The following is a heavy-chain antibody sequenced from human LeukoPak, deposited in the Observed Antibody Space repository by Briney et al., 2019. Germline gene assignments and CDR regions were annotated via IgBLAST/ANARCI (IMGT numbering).Heavy chain of an antibody. CDR3: ARDLGPGGAAGSDY. V-gene: IGHV3-7*01. Sequence: AGGSLRLSCAASGFTFSSYWMSWVRQAPGKGLEWVANIKQDGSEKYYVDSVKGRFTISRDNAKNSLYLQMNSLRAEDTAVYYCARDLGPGGAAGSDYWGQGTLVTVSS. D-gene: IGHD6-13*01. CDR2: IKQDGSEK. CDR1: GFTFSSYW. J-gene: IGHJ4*02.